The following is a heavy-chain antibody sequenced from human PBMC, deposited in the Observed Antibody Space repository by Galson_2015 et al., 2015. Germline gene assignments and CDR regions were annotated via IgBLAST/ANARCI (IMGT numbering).Heavy chain of an antibody. D-gene: IGHD6-6*01. Sequence: SLRLSCAASGFTFGSYWMSWVRQAPGKGLEWVADITQDGSAKYYVDSVKGRFTISRDNAKNSLYLQMNSLRAEDTAVYYCARDAGWYSSSLEAFDIWGQGTMVTVSS. V-gene: IGHV3-7*01. CDR3: ARDAGWYSSSLEAFDI. CDR2: ITQDGSAK. J-gene: IGHJ3*02. CDR1: GFTFGSYW.